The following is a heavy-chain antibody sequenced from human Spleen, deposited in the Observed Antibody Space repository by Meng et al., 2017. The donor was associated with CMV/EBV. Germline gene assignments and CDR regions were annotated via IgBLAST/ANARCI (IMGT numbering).Heavy chain of an antibody. J-gene: IGHJ6*02. CDR1: GFAVSSKY. V-gene: IGHV3-66*01. CDR3: ARTRGASGGPQDGMDV. Sequence: ESLKISCAASGFAVSSKYMTWVRQAPGQGLEWGSTIYGGDVTNYADSVKGSFTIYRDISKNTLYLQMNSLRPEDTAVFYCARTRGASGGPQDGMDVWGQGTTVTVSS. D-gene: IGHD3-10*01. CDR2: IYGGDVT.